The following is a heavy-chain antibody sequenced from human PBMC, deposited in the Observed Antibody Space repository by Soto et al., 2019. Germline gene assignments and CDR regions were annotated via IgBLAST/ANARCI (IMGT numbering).Heavy chain of an antibody. V-gene: IGHV4-59*01. Sequence: PSETLSLTCTVPGGSISSYYWSWIRQPPGKGLEWIGYIYYSGSTNYNPSLKSRVTISVDTSKNQFSLKLSSVTAADTAVYYCARRLPSGIAARPGWFDPWGQGTLVTVSS. CDR2: IYYSGST. D-gene: IGHD6-6*01. CDR1: GGSISSYY. J-gene: IGHJ5*02. CDR3: ARRLPSGIAARPGWFDP.